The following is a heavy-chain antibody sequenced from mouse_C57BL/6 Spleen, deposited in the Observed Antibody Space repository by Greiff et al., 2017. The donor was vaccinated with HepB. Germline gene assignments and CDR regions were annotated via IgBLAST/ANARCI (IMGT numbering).Heavy chain of an antibody. Sequence: VQLQQSGAELVKPGASVKISCKASGYAFSSYWMNWVKQRPGKGLEWIGQIYPGDGDTNYNGKFKGKATLTADKSSSTAYMQRSSLTSEDSAVYFCARGEDYYGAWFAYWGQGTLVTVSA. CDR3: ARGEDYYGAWFAY. D-gene: IGHD1-1*01. CDR1: GYAFSSYW. CDR2: IYPGDGDT. V-gene: IGHV1-80*01. J-gene: IGHJ3*01.